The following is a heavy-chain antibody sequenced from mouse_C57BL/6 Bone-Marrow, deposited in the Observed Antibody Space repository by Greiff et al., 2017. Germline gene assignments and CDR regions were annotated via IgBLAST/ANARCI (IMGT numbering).Heavy chain of an antibody. Sequence: EVKLMEPGGGLVKPGGSLKFSCAASGFTFSSYAMSWVRQTPEKRLEWVATISDGGSYTYYPDNVKGRFTISRDNAKNNLYLQMSHLSSENTAMYYCAYEITTLLGDYWGQGTTLTVSS. CDR1: GFTFSSYA. CDR3: AYEITTLLGDY. V-gene: IGHV5-4*03. D-gene: IGHD1-1*01. CDR2: ISDGGSYT. J-gene: IGHJ2*01.